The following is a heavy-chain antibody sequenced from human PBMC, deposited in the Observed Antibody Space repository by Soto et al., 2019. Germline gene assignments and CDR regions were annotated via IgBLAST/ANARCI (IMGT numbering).Heavy chain of an antibody. CDR2: ISYDGNNQ. CDR1: GLSFSSYG. CDR3: AKVPATEDYYGMDV. V-gene: IGHV3-30*18. J-gene: IGHJ6*02. Sequence: PGGSLRLSCAASGLSFSSYGIHWVRQAPGKGLEWVAVISYDGNNQFYSESVKGRFTISRDNSNNTLYLQMNSLRGEDTAVYYCAKVPATEDYYGMDVWGQGTTVTVSS.